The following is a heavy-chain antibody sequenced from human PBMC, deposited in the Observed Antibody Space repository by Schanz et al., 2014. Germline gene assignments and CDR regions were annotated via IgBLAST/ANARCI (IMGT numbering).Heavy chain of an antibody. CDR1: GYTFSDYY. Sequence: QVQLVQSGAEVKKPGASVKVSCKASGYTFSDYYIHWVRQAPGQGLEWMGWINPNTGGTNYAQKFQGWVTMTRDTSISTAYVGLSRLRSEDTAVYYCARDGEAAAGCDYWGQGTLIAVSS. J-gene: IGHJ4*02. CDR3: ARDGEAAAGCDY. CDR2: INPNTGGT. D-gene: IGHD6-13*01. V-gene: IGHV1-2*04.